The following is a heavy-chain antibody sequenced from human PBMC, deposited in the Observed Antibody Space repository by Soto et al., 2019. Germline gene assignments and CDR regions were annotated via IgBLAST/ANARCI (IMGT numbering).Heavy chain of an antibody. CDR1: GFTVSSNY. CDR3: ARVGSDYGFYIDY. D-gene: IGHD4-17*01. Sequence: EVQLVESGGGLVQPGGSLRLSCAASGFTVSSNYMSWVRQAPGKGLEWVAVIYSGGSKYYADYVKSRFTISRHNSKNTLYLQMNSLRAEDTAVYYCARVGSDYGFYIDYWGQGTLVTVSS. V-gene: IGHV3-53*04. J-gene: IGHJ4*02. CDR2: IYSGGSK.